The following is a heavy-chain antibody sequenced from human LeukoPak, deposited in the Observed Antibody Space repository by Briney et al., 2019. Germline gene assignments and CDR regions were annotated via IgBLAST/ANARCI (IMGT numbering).Heavy chain of an antibody. CDR3: AGGWYSGSYYPSFDY. D-gene: IGHD1-26*01. V-gene: IGHV4-61*02. CDR2: IYTSGST. CDR1: GGSISSGSYY. J-gene: IGHJ4*02. Sequence: SETVSLTCTVSGGSISSGSYYWSWIRQPAGKGLEWIGRIYTSGSTNYNPSLKSRVTISVDTSKNQFSLKLSSVTAADTAVYYCAGGWYSGSYYPSFDYWGQGTLVTVSS.